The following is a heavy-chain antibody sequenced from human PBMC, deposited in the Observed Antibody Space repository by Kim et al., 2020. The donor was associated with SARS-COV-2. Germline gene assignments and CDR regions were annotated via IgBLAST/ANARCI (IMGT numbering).Heavy chain of an antibody. D-gene: IGHD6-19*01. Sequence: ADSVKGRFTVSRDVTKATLYLQKHNLRAEDTALYYCAKYHPSCGWPAFDSWGQGTLVTVSS. CDR3: AKYHPSCGWPAFDS. J-gene: IGHJ4*02. V-gene: IGHV3-23*01.